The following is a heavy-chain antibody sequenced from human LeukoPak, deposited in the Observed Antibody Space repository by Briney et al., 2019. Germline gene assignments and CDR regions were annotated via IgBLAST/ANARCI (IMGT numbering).Heavy chain of an antibody. J-gene: IGHJ5*02. CDR1: GGTFSSYA. Sequence: SVKVSCKASGGTFSSYAIGWVRQAPGQGLEWMGGIIPIFGTANYAQKFQGRVTITADESTSTAYMELSSLRSEDTAVYYCARDCWAMDSSSWYGLCWFDPWGQGTLVTVSS. CDR2: IIPIFGTA. D-gene: IGHD6-13*01. CDR3: ARDCWAMDSSSWYGLCWFDP. V-gene: IGHV1-69*13.